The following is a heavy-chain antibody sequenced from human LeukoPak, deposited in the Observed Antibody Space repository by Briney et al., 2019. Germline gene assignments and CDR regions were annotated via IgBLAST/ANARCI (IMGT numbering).Heavy chain of an antibody. J-gene: IGHJ4*02. CDR2: ISSSGSTI. Sequence: GGSLRLSWAASGFTFSSYEMNWVRQAPEKGLEWVSYISSSGSTIYYADSVKGRFTISRANAKNSLYLQMNSLRAEDTAVYYCARDGSGSYYNLPFDYWGQGTLVTVSS. CDR3: ARDGSGSYYNLPFDY. V-gene: IGHV3-48*03. D-gene: IGHD3-10*01. CDR1: GFTFSSYE.